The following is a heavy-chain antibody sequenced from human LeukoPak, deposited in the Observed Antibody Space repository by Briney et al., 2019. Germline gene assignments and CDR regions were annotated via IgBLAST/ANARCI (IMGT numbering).Heavy chain of an antibody. V-gene: IGHV4-39*07. Sequence: PSETLSLTCTVSGGSISSSSYYWGWIRQPPGKGLEWIGSIYYSGSTYYNPSLKSRVTISVDTSKNQFSLKLSSVTAADTAVYYCASYHYYDSSGYGWYWGQGTLVTVSS. J-gene: IGHJ4*02. D-gene: IGHD3-22*01. CDR3: ASYHYYDSSGYGWY. CDR2: IYYSGST. CDR1: GGSISSSSYY.